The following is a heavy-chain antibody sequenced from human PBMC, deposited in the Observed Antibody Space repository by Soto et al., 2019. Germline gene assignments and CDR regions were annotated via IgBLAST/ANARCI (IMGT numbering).Heavy chain of an antibody. CDR3: AKVAYSSSSLSYYFDY. D-gene: IGHD6-6*01. CDR1: GFTFSSYA. Sequence: GGSLRLSCAASGFTFSSYAMSWVRQAPGKGLEWVSAISGSGGSTYYADSVKGRFTISRDNSKNTLYLQMNSLRAEDTAVYYCAKVAYSSSSLSYYFDYWGQGTLVTVSS. V-gene: IGHV3-23*01. CDR2: ISGSGGST. J-gene: IGHJ4*02.